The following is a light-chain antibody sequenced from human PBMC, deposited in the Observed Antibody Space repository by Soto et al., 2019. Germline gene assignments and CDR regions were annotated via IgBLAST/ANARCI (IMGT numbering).Light chain of an antibody. V-gene: IGKV3-20*01. CDR2: DXS. CDR3: QQYFKALRM. CDR1: DSVSRSF. Sequence: ESVLTKSHGTMLLSRGDRASSFXRRSDSVSRSFLAWCQQKPGXAPRLXXDDXSSSATGIPDRLSGSGSGTDFTRTISRLEPEDCSVYYCQQYFKALRMFGPGTKVDI. J-gene: IGKJ3*01.